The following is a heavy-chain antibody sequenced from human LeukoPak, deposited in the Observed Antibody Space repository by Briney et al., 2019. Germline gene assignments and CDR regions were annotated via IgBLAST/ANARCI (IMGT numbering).Heavy chain of an antibody. J-gene: IGHJ4*02. Sequence: SETLSLTCTVSGGSINNYYWSWIRQPPGKGLEWIGYIDHRGNTNYNPSLKSRVTMSVDTSKNQFSLKLSSVTAADTAVYYCARHGTLDYWGRGTLVTVSS. CDR2: IDHRGNT. D-gene: IGHD1-26*01. CDR1: GGSINNYY. CDR3: ARHGTLDY. V-gene: IGHV4-59*08.